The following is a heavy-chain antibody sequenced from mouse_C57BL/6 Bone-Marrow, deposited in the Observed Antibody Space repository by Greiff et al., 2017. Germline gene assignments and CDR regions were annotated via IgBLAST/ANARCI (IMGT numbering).Heavy chain of an antibody. CDR2: ISSGGSYT. CDR3: ARRGFYYGSRGYFDV. Sequence: EVQGVESGGDLVKPGGSLKLSCAASGFTFSSYGMSWVRQTPDKRLEWVATISSGGSYTYYPDSVKGRFTISRDNAKNTLYLQRSSLKSEDTAMYYCARRGFYYGSRGYFDVWGTGTTVTVSS. CDR1: GFTFSSYG. J-gene: IGHJ1*03. D-gene: IGHD1-1*01. V-gene: IGHV5-6*01.